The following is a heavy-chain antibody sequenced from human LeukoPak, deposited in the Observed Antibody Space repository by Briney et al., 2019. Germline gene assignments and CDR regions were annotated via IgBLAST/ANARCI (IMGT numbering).Heavy chain of an antibody. D-gene: IGHD3-22*01. J-gene: IGHJ4*02. CDR1: GFTFSTYG. Sequence: QPGGSLRLSCAASGFTFSTYGMHWVRQAPGKGLEWVSGISGSGGGTYYADSVKGRFTISRDNSRNTLYLQMNSLRAEDAAIYYCTRAPDYDSTGYVDYWGQGTLVTVSS. CDR3: TRAPDYDSTGYVDY. V-gene: IGHV3-23*01. CDR2: ISGSGGGT.